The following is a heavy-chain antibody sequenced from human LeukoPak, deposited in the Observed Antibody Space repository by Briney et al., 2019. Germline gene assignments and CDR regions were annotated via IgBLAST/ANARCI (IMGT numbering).Heavy chain of an antibody. D-gene: IGHD2-15*01. J-gene: IGHJ3*02. CDR3: ARDRYCSGGSCYALDAFDI. V-gene: IGHV1-46*01. Sequence: ASVKVSCKASGYTFPSYYMHWVRQAPGQGLEWMGIINPSGGSTSYAQKFQGRVTMTRDMSTSTVYMELSSLRSEDTAVYYCARDRYCSGGSCYALDAFDIWGQGTMVTVSS. CDR1: GYTFPSYY. CDR2: INPSGGST.